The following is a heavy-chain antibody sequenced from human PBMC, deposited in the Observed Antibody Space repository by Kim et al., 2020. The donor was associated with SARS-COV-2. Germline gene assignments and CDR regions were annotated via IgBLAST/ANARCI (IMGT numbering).Heavy chain of an antibody. D-gene: IGHD6-19*01. CDR2: ISYDGSNK. V-gene: IGHV3-30*18. CDR1: GFTFSSYG. J-gene: IGHJ4*02. CDR3: AKDRSSGWYGGEFDY. Sequence: GGSLRLSCAASGFTFSSYGMHWVSQAPGKGLEWVAVISYDGSNKYYADSVKGRFTISRDNSKNTLYLQMNSLRAEDTAVYYCAKDRSSGWYGGEFDYWGQGTLVTVSS.